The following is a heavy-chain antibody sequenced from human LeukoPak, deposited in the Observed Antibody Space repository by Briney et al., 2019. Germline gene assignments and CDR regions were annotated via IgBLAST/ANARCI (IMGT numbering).Heavy chain of an antibody. CDR3: ARGRIRYNWFDP. J-gene: IGHJ5*02. D-gene: IGHD4-17*01. V-gene: IGHV4-30-4*08. CDR1: GGSISSGGYY. CDR2: IYYSGST. Sequence: SETLSLTCTVSGGSISSGGYYWSWIRQPPGKGLEWIGYIYYSGSTYYNPSLKSRVTISVDTSKNQFSLKLSSVTAADTAVYYCARGRIRYNWFDPWGQGTLVTVSS.